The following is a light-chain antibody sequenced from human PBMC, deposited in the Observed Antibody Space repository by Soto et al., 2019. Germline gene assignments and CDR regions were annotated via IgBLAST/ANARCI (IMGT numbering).Light chain of an antibody. CDR2: KAS. CDR3: QHYNSYSEA. Sequence: DIRMTQSPSTLSGSVGDRVTITCRASQPISSWLAWYQQKPGKAPKLLIYKASTLKSGVPSRFSGSGSGTEFTLTIISLQPDDFSTYYCQHYNSYSEAFGQGTKVELK. CDR1: QPISSW. V-gene: IGKV1-5*03. J-gene: IGKJ1*01.